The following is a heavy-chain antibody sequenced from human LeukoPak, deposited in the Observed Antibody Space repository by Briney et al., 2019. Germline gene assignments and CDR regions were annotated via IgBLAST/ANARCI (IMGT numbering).Heavy chain of an antibody. CDR1: GYTFTGYY. V-gene: IGHV1-2*02. CDR2: INPNSGGT. D-gene: IGHD2-15*01. J-gene: IGHJ6*02. Sequence: GASVKVSCKASGYTFTGYYMHWVRQAPGQGLEWMGWINPNSGGTNYAQKFQGRVTMTRDTSISTAYMELSRLSSDDTAVYYCAREVGWDSSVVGGAFYYYGMDVWGQGTTVTVSS. CDR3: AREVGWDSSVVGGAFYYYGMDV.